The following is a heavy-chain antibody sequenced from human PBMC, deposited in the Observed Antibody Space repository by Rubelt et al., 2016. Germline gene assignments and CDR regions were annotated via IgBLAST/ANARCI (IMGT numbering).Heavy chain of an antibody. Sequence: EVQLVESGGGLVQPGGSLRLSCAASGFTFSTYTMNWVRQAPGKGLEWVSSITSGSAIYYADSVKGRFTNSRDNAKNSLYLQMNSLRAEDTAVYYCARDVNSWYYLDYWGQGTLVTVSS. J-gene: IGHJ4*02. CDR1: GFTFSTYT. CDR3: ARDVNSWYYLDY. CDR2: ITSGSAI. V-gene: IGHV3-48*01. D-gene: IGHD6-13*01.